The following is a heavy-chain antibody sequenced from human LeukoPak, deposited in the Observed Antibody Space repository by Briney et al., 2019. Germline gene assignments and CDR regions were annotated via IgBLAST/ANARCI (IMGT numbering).Heavy chain of an antibody. CDR3: ARSDLWLGNNWFDP. J-gene: IGHJ5*02. CDR1: GGSISSSSYY. CDR2: IYYSGST. D-gene: IGHD3-10*01. Sequence: PSETLSLTCTVSGGSISSSSYYWGWIRQPPGKGLEWIGSIYYSGSTYYNPSLKSRVTISVDTSKNQFSLKLSSVTAADTAVYYCARSDLWLGNNWFDPWGQGTLVTVSS. V-gene: IGHV4-39*01.